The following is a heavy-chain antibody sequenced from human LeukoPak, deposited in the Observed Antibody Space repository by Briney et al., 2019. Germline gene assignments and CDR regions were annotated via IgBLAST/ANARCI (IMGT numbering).Heavy chain of an antibody. CDR2: IYYSGST. CDR3: ARLRSRFYSGYEPQLVLDY. D-gene: IGHD5-12*01. J-gene: IGHJ4*02. Sequence: SETLSLTCTVSGGSISSSSYYWGWIRQPPGKGLEWIGNIYYSGSTYYNPSLKSRVTISVDTSKNQFSLKLSSVTAADTAVYYCARLRSRFYSGYEPQLVLDYWGQGTLVTVSS. CDR1: GGSISSSSYY. V-gene: IGHV4-39*01.